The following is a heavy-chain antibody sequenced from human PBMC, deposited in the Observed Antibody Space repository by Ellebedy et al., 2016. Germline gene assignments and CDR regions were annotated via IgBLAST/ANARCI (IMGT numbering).Heavy chain of an antibody. CDR1: GFTVSSNY. CDR3: AKDREVVIYYFDY. V-gene: IGHV3-53*01. Sequence: GESLKISXAASGFTVSSNYMSWVRQAPGKGLEWVSVIYSGGSTYYADSVKGRFTISRDNSKNTLYLQMNSLRAEDTAVYYCAKDREVVIYYFDYWGQGTLVTVSS. D-gene: IGHD4-23*01. CDR2: IYSGGST. J-gene: IGHJ4*02.